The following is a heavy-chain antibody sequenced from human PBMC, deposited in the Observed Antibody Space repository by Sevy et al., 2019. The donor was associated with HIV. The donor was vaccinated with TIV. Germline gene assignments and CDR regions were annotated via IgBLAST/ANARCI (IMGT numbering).Heavy chain of an antibody. V-gene: IGHV3-21*01. J-gene: IGHJ6*02. Sequence: GGSLRLSCAASGFTFSSYSMNWVRQAPGKGLEWVSSISSSSSYIYYADSVKGRFTISRDNAKNSLYLQMNSLRAEDTAVDYCARDMRKSTAVAGLNVYYHYGMVVWGQGTTVTVSS. CDR3: ARDMRKSTAVAGLNVYYHYGMVV. CDR1: GFTFSSYS. CDR2: ISSSSSYI. D-gene: IGHD6-19*01.